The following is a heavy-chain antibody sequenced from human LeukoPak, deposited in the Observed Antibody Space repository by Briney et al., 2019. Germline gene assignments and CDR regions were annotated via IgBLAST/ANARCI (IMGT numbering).Heavy chain of an antibody. CDR1: GFRFDDYG. J-gene: IGHJ3*02. CDR2: INWNGGSR. Sequence: GGSLRLSCAASGFRFDDYGMTWVRQAPGEGLEWVAGINWNGGSRDYADSVKGRFIISRDNAKNSLYLQMNSLRGEDTALYYCASDQDYGVLFRALDNWGLRTMVTLSS. CDR3: ASDQDYGVLFRALDN. D-gene: IGHD4-17*01. V-gene: IGHV3-20*04.